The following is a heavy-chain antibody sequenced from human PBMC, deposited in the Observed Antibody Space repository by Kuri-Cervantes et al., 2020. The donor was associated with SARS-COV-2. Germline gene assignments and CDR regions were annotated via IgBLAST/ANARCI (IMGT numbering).Heavy chain of an antibody. D-gene: IGHD3-10*01. CDR2: ISWNSGSI. CDR3: ARVMIRGVFPPLGY. V-gene: IGHV3-9*01. CDR1: GFTFDDYA. Sequence: SLKISCAASGFTFDDYAMHWVRQAPGKGLEWVSGISWNSGSIDYADSVKGRFTISRDNAKNSLYLQMNSLRSEDTAVYYCARVMIRGVFPPLGYWGQGTLVTVSS. J-gene: IGHJ4*02.